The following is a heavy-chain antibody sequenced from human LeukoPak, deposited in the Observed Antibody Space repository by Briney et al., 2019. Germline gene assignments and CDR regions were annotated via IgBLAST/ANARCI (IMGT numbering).Heavy chain of an antibody. CDR3: ARVGLWHYPVDS. J-gene: IGHJ4*02. CDR2: ITSSSGII. CDR1: GFNFSSYS. Sequence: GGSLRLSCAASGFNFSSYSMNWVRQAPGKGLECVSYITSSSGIIYYGDSVKGRFTVSRDNAKNSLYLQMNSPRAEDTAVYYCARVGLWHYPVDSWGQGTLVTVSS. V-gene: IGHV3-48*01. D-gene: IGHD1-7*01.